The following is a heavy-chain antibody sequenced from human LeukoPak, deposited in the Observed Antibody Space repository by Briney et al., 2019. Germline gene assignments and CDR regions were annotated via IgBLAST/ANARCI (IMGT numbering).Heavy chain of an antibody. Sequence: SVKVSCKASGGTFSSYAISWVRQAPGQGLEWMGRIIPILGIANYAQKFQGRVTITADKSTGTAYMELSSLRSEDTAVYYCAIHSSSRKDAFDIWGQGTMVTVSS. CDR1: GGTFSSYA. CDR2: IIPILGIA. J-gene: IGHJ3*02. D-gene: IGHD6-13*01. CDR3: AIHSSSRKDAFDI. V-gene: IGHV1-69*04.